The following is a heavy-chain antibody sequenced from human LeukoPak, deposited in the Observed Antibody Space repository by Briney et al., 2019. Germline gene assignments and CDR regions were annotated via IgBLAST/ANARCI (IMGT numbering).Heavy chain of an antibody. CDR2: ISSSSSTI. V-gene: IGHV3-48*01. Sequence: GGSLRLSCAASGFTFSSYSMNWVRQAPGKGLEWVSYISSSSSTIYYADSVKGRFTISRDNAKNSLYLQMNSLRAEDTAVYYCARTNSNNRVGYMDVWGKGTTVTVSS. J-gene: IGHJ6*03. CDR3: ARTNSNNRVGYMDV. D-gene: IGHD4-11*01. CDR1: GFTFSSYS.